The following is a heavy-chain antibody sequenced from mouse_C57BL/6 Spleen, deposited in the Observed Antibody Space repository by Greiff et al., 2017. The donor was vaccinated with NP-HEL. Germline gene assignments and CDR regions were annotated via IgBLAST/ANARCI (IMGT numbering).Heavy chain of an antibody. V-gene: IGHV1-64*01. CDR1: GYTFTSYW. J-gene: IGHJ2*01. CDR2: IHPNSGST. CDR3: ARKGTTVVAFDY. Sequence: QVHVKQSGAELVKPGASVKLSCKASGYTFTSYWMHWVKQRPGQGLEWIGMIHPNSGSTNYNEKFKSKATLTVDKSSSTAYMQLSSLTSEDSAVYYCARKGTTVVAFDYWGQGTTLTVSS. D-gene: IGHD1-1*01.